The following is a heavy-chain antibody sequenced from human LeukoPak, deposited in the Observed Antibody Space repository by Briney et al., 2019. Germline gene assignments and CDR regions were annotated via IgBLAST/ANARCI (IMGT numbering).Heavy chain of an antibody. Sequence: GGSLRLSCAASGFTFSSYSMNWLRQAPGKGLEWVSSISSSSSYIYYADSVKGRFTISRNNAKNSLYLQMNSRRAEDTAVYYCAGTDALYYYGMDVWGQGTTVTVSS. CDR3: AGTDALYYYGMDV. CDR1: GFTFSSYS. CDR2: ISSSSSYI. V-gene: IGHV3-21*01. J-gene: IGHJ6*02.